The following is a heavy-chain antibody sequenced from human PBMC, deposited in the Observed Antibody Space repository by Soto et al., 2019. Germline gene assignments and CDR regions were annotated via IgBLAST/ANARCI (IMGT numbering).Heavy chain of an antibody. CDR1: GYTFTSYA. V-gene: IGHV1-3*01. D-gene: IGHD5-12*01. CDR3: ARERGYSGYEPPTHFDY. CDR2: INAGNGNT. Sequence: ASVKVSCKASGYTFTSYAMHWVRQAPGQRLEWMGWINAGNGNTKYSQKFQGRVTITRDTSASTAYMELSSLRSEDTAVYYCARERGYSGYEPPTHFDYWGQGTLVTVSS. J-gene: IGHJ4*02.